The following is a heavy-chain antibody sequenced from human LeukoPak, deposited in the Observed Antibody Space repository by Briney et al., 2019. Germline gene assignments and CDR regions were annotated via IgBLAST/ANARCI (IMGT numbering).Heavy chain of an antibody. D-gene: IGHD6-6*01. CDR3: AKDHSSSGLYYMDV. Sequence: GGSLRLSCAASGFTFSSYAMSWVRQAPGKGLEWVSAISGSGGSTYYADSVKGRFTISRDNSKNTLYLQMNSLRAEDTAVYYCAKDHSSSGLYYMDVWGKGTTVTVSS. CDR2: ISGSGGST. CDR1: GFTFSSYA. V-gene: IGHV3-23*01. J-gene: IGHJ6*03.